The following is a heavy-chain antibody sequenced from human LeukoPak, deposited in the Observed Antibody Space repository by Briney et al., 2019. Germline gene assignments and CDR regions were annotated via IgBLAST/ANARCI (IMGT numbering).Heavy chain of an antibody. J-gene: IGHJ6*02. D-gene: IGHD3-3*01. CDR3: ARDLMVFFGVVITNYYYYGMDV. CDR1: GYTFTSYA. CDR2: INAGNGNT. V-gene: IGHV1-3*01. Sequence: ASVKVSCKASGYTFTSYAMHWVRQAPGQRLEWMGWINAGNGNTKYSQKFQGSVTITRDTSASTAYMELSSLRSEDTAVYYCARDLMVFFGVVITNYYYYGMDVWGQGTTVTVSS.